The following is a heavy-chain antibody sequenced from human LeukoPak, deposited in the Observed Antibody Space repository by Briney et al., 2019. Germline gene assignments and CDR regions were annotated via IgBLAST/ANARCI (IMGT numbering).Heavy chain of an antibody. V-gene: IGHV1-2*02. D-gene: IGHD1-26*01. CDR2: INPNSGGT. J-gene: IGHJ4*02. CDR1: GYTFTCYY. Sequence: ASVKVSCKASGYTFTCYYMHWVRQAPGQGLEWMGWINPNSGGTNYAQKFQGRVTMTRDTSISTAYMELSRLRSDDTAVYYCARSARLLGGSSNFDYWGQGTLVTVSS. CDR3: ARSARLLGGSSNFDY.